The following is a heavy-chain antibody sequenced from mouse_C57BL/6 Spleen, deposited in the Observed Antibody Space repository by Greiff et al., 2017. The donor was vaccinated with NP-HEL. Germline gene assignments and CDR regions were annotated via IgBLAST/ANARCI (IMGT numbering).Heavy chain of an antibody. J-gene: IGHJ4*01. V-gene: IGHV14-1*01. CDR2: IDPEDGDT. Sequence: VQLQQSGAELVRPGASVKLSCTASGFNIKDYYMHWVKQRPEQGLEWIGRIDPEDGDTEYAPKFQGKATMTADTSSNTAYLQLSSLTSEDTAVYYCTSSYYSKGYAMDYWGQGTSVTVSS. CDR1: GFNIKDYY. CDR3: TSSYYSKGYAMDY. D-gene: IGHD2-5*01.